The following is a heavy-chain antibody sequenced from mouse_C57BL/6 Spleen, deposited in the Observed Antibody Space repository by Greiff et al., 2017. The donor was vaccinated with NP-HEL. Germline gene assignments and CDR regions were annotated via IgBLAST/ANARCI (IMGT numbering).Heavy chain of an antibody. D-gene: IGHD4-1*01. CDR1: GFTFSSYA. V-gene: IGHV5-9-1*02. CDR2: ISSGGDYI. Sequence: EVKLEESGEGLVKPGGSLKLSCAASGFTFSSYAMSWVRQTPEKRLEWVAYISSGGDYIYYADTVKGRFTISRDNARNTLYLQMSSLKSEDTAMYYCTRGGTGTSYAMDYWGQGTSVTVSS. J-gene: IGHJ4*01. CDR3: TRGGTGTSYAMDY.